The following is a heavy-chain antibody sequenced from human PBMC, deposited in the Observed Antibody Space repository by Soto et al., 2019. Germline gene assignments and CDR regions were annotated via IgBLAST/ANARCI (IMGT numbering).Heavy chain of an antibody. D-gene: IGHD3-10*01. CDR3: ARVPPYYGSEEYYFDY. J-gene: IGHJ4*02. CDR1: GGTFSSYA. Sequence: ASVKVSCKASGGTFSSYAISWVRQAPGQGLEWMGGIIPIFGTANYAQKFQGRVTITADESTGTAYMELSSLRSEDTAVYYCARVPPYYGSEEYYFDYWGQGTLVTVSS. CDR2: IIPIFGTA. V-gene: IGHV1-69*13.